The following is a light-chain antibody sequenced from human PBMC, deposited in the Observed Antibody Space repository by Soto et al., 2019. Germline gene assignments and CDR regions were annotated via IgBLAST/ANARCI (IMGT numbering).Light chain of an antibody. CDR1: QSVRSSY. Sequence: EIVLTQSPGTLSLSPGERATLSCRASQSVRSSYLSWYQQTPGQAPSLLIYGASSRATGIPDWFSGSGSGKVFTLTISRLEPEAATVYYCQQYGSSPWTFGQGTKLEIK. CDR3: QQYGSSPWT. V-gene: IGKV3-20*01. J-gene: IGKJ1*01. CDR2: GAS.